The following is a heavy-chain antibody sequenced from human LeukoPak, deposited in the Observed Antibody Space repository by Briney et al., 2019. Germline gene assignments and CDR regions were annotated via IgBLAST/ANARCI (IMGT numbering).Heavy chain of an antibody. V-gene: IGHV3-21*01. CDR3: ARDRPDCSSTSCYSGVRY. J-gene: IGHJ4*02. CDR2: ISSSSSYI. CDR1: GFTFSSYS. D-gene: IGHD2-2*01. Sequence: GGSLRLSCAASGFTFSSYSMNWVRQAPGKGLEWVSSISSSSSYIYYADSVKGRFTISRDNAKNSLYLQMNSLRAEDTAVYYCARDRPDCSSTSCYSGVRYWGQGTLVTVSS.